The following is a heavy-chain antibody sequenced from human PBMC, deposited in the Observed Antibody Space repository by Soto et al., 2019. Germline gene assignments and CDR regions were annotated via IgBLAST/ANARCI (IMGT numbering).Heavy chain of an antibody. J-gene: IGHJ4*02. CDR3: AVIGMHGSGSFGGDFDY. V-gene: IGHV1-46*01. CDR1: GYAFTSYY. CDR2: INPSGGST. Sequence: QVQLVQSGAEVKKPGASVKVSCKASGYAFTSYYMHWVRQAPGQGLEWMGIINPSGGSTSYAQKFQGRVTMTRDTSTSTVYMELSSLRSEDTAVYYCAVIGMHGSGSFGGDFDYWGQGTLVTVSS. D-gene: IGHD3-10*01.